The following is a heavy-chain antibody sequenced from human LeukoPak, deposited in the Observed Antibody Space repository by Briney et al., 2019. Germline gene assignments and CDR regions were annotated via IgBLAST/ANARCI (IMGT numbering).Heavy chain of an antibody. CDR1: GFTVSSNY. D-gene: IGHD3-22*01. V-gene: IGHV3-66*01. Sequence: PGGSLRLSCAASGFTVSSNYMSWVRQAPGKGLEWVSVIYSGGSTYYADSVKGRFTISRDNSKNTLYLQMNSLRAEDTAVYHCASSKTYYYDSSGYYFNRFDYWGQGTLVTVSS. CDR2: IYSGGST. J-gene: IGHJ4*02. CDR3: ASSKTYYYDSSGYYFNRFDY.